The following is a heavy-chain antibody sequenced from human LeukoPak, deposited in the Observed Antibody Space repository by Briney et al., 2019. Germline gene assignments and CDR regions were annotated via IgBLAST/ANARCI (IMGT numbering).Heavy chain of an antibody. CDR2: ISGSGGST. J-gene: IGHJ4*02. D-gene: IGHD1-26*01. V-gene: IGHV3-23*01. CDR3: AKDRDSGSSYRSFDY. Sequence: AGGSLRLSCAASGFTFSSYAMSWVRQAPGKGLKWVSAISGSGGSTYYADSVKGRFTISRDNSKNTLYLQMNSLRAEDTAVYYCAKDRDSGSSYRSFDYWGQGTLVTVSS. CDR1: GFTFSSYA.